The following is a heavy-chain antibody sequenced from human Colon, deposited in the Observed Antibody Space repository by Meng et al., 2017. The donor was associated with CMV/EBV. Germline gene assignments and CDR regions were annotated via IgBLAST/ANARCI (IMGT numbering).Heavy chain of an antibody. J-gene: IGHJ4*02. V-gene: IGHV3-30*04. D-gene: IGHD4-11*01. CDR1: GFTFSSYA. CDR2: ISYDGSNK. CDR3: AKGTTLTTLDY. Sequence: GESLKISCAASGFTFSSYAMHWVRQAPGKGLEWVAVISYDGSNKYYADSVKGRFTISRDNSKNTLYLQMSSLRAEDTAVYYCAKGTTLTTLDYWGQGAQVTVSS.